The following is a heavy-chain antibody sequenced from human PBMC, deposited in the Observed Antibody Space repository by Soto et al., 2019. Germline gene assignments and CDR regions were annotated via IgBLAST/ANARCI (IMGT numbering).Heavy chain of an antibody. J-gene: IGHJ4*02. CDR2: IYYSGST. V-gene: IGHV4-59*01. Sequence: SETLSLTCTVSGGSISSYYWSWIRQPPGKGLEWIGYIYYSGSTNYNPSLKSRVTISVDTSKNQFSLKLSSVTAADTAVYYCAREYSSSSGLDYWGQGTRVTVSS. CDR1: GGSISSYY. CDR3: AREYSSSSGLDY. D-gene: IGHD6-6*01.